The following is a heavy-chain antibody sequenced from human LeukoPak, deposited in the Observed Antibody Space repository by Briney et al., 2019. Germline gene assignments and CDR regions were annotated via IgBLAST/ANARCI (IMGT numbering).Heavy chain of an antibody. CDR1: GLTFSSYS. Sequence: GGSLRLSCAASGLTFSSYSMNWVRQAPGKGLEWVSVISGSGGSTYYADSVKGRFTISRDNSKNTLYLQMNSLRAEDTAVYYCAKDSGSYRGFDYWGQGTLVTVSS. CDR2: ISGSGGST. D-gene: IGHD3-10*01. J-gene: IGHJ4*02. V-gene: IGHV3-23*01. CDR3: AKDSGSYRGFDY.